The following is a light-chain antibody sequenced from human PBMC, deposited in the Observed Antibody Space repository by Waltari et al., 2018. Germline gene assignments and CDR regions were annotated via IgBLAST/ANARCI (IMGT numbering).Light chain of an antibody. V-gene: IGLV2-14*01. Sequence: QSALTQPASVSGSPGQSITISCTGTSSDIGGYAYVSWYQQHPGKAPKLLIYEVTYRPSGVSSRFSGSKSGNTASLSISGLQPEDEADYYCSSSTRTSTLVFGGGTK. CDR1: SSDIGGYAY. CDR2: EVT. J-gene: IGLJ2*01. CDR3: SSSTRTSTLV.